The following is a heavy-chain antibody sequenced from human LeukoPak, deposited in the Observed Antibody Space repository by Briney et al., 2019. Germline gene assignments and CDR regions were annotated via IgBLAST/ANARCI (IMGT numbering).Heavy chain of an antibody. V-gene: IGHV1-18*04. D-gene: IGHD2-2*01. CDR2: ISAYNGNT. CDR3: ARHEEDIVVVPAAIFLDP. J-gene: IGHJ5*02. Sequence: GALVKLSCKASGYTFTSYGISWVRQAPGQGLEWMGWISAYNGNTNYAQKLQGRVTMTTDTSTSTAYMELRSLRSDDTAVYYCARHEEDIVVVPAAIFLDPWGQGTLVTVSS. CDR1: GYTFTSYG.